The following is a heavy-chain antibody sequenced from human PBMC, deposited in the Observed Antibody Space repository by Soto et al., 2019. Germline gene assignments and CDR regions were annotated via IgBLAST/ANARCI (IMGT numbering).Heavy chain of an antibody. CDR2: ISGSGGST. CDR1: GFTFSSYA. CDR3: AKWGDTMIVVVPGVFWY. J-gene: IGHJ4*02. D-gene: IGHD3-22*01. Sequence: LRLSCAASGFTFSSYAMSWVRQAPGKGLEWVSAISGSGGSTYYADSVKGRFTISRDNSKNTLYLQMNSLRAEDTAVYYCAKWGDTMIVVVPGVFWYWGQGTLVTVSS. V-gene: IGHV3-23*01.